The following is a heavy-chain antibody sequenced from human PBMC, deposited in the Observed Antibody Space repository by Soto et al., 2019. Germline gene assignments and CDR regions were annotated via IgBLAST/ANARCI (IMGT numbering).Heavy chain of an antibody. CDR1: GYIFTNFG. Sequence: QVQLKQSGPEVRKPGASVRVSCKASGYIFTNFGISWVRQAPGQGLAWVGWISGYKANPHYAQKLQGRVSMTADTSTGTSYMDLRSLRSHDTAIYYCVSESSSWFYYYYGMDVWGKGTSFTVSS. CDR2: ISGYKANP. CDR3: VSESSSWFYYYYGMDV. D-gene: IGHD6-13*01. J-gene: IGHJ6*04. V-gene: IGHV1-18*01.